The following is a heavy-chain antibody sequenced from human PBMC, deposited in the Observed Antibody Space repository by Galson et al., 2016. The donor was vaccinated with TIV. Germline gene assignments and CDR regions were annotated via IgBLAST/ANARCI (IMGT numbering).Heavy chain of an antibody. D-gene: IGHD2-21*02. V-gene: IGHV4-4*07. J-gene: IGHJ4*02. CDR2: MYTSVKT. CDR1: GASISDNY. CDR3: ARDRWVTYTDLPYFDY. Sequence: SETLSLTCTVSGASISDNYWSWIRQPAGKGLEWIGRMYTSVKTDYNPSLESRVTLSADTSKNQFSLRLWSVTAADTAVYFCARDRWVTYTDLPYFDYWGQGILVTVSS.